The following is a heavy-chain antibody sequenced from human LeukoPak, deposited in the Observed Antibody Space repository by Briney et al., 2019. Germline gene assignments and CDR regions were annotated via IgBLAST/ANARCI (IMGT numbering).Heavy chain of an antibody. D-gene: IGHD2-15*01. CDR1: GGSTSSDH. V-gene: IGHV4-59*08. Sequence: SSETLSLTCTVSGGSTSSDHWSWIRQPPEKGLEWIGCISYRGSTNYNPSLRSRVTMSVDTYKNQFSLNLSSVTAADAAVYYCARHGVVAATDFDYWGQGTLVTVSS. J-gene: IGHJ4*02. CDR3: ARHGVVAATDFDY. CDR2: ISYRGST.